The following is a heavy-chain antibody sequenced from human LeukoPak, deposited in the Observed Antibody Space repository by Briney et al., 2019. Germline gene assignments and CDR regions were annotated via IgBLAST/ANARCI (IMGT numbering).Heavy chain of an antibody. CDR2: ISSSSSTI. V-gene: IGHV3-48*02. D-gene: IGHD6-19*01. J-gene: IGHJ4*02. CDR1: GFTFSSYS. CDR3: AKKLGMSVAGSPFFFDY. Sequence: PGGSLRLSCAASGFTFSSYSMNWVRQAPGKGLEWVSYISSSSSTIYYADSVKGRFTISRDNAKNSLYLQMNSLRDEDTAVYYCAKKLGMSVAGSPFFFDYWGQGTLVTVSS.